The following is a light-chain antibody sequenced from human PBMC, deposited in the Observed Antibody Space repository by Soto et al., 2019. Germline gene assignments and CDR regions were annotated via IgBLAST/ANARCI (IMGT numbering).Light chain of an antibody. J-gene: IGKJ1*01. Sequence: DIQMTQSPSTLSASVGDRVTITCRASQSISNWLAWYQQKPGKAPKLLIYKASTLGSGVPSRFSGSGSATEFTLTISSLQPDDFATYYCQQYNSYWTFGQGTKVEIK. CDR2: KAS. CDR1: QSISNW. V-gene: IGKV1-5*03. CDR3: QQYNSYWT.